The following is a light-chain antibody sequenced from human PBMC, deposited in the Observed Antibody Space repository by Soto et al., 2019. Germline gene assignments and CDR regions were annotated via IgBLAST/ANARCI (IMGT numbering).Light chain of an antibody. J-gene: IGKJ5*01. Sequence: EIVLTQSPATLSLSPGERATLSCRASQGVSSYLAWYQQKPGQAPRLLIYGASSRATGIPDRFSGSGSGTEFTLTISSLQSEDFAVYYCQQYNNWPPITFGQGTRLEIK. CDR1: QGVSSY. CDR3: QQYNNWPPIT. V-gene: IGKV3D-15*01. CDR2: GAS.